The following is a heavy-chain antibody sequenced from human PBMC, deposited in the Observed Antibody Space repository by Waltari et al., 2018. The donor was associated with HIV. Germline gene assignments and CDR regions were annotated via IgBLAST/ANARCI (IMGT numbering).Heavy chain of an antibody. CDR1: GFSIDTGGVG. V-gene: IGHV2-5*02. Sequence: QITLKESGPTLVKPTQTLTLTCTFSGFSIDTGGVGVGWIRQPPGKALEWLALIYWDDEKRYSPSLKSRLTITKDTSKNQVVLTMTKMDPVDTATYYCAHRPASRGRYSDFEPFDYWGQGRLVTVSS. CDR2: IYWDDEK. CDR3: AHRPASRGRYSDFEPFDY. D-gene: IGHD5-12*01. J-gene: IGHJ4*02.